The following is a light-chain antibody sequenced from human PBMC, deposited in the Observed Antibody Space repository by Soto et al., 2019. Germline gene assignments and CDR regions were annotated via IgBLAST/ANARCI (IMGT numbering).Light chain of an antibody. Sequence: EIVLTQSPATLSLSPGDRATLSCGASQIVSSNNLAWYQHKPGLAPRVLIYDASTRATASPDRVSRSGSGTDSTLTISRLDPAEFAVYYCQQYGSSPWTFGQGTKVDTK. CDR2: DAS. V-gene: IGKV3D-20*01. CDR3: QQYGSSPWT. CDR1: QIVSSNN. J-gene: IGKJ1*01.